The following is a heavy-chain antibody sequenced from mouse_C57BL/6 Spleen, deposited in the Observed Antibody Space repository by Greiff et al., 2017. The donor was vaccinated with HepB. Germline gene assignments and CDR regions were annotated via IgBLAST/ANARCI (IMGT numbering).Heavy chain of an antibody. CDR1: GYTFTSYW. V-gene: IGHV1-52*01. Sequence: QVHVKQPGAELVRPGSSVKLSCKASGYTFTSYWMHWVKQRPIQGLEWIGNIDPSDSETHYNQKFKDKATLTVDKSSSTAYMQLSSLTSEDSAVYYCAYSNYGGFAYWGQGTLVTVSA. CDR3: AYSNYGGFAY. J-gene: IGHJ3*01. CDR2: IDPSDSET. D-gene: IGHD2-5*01.